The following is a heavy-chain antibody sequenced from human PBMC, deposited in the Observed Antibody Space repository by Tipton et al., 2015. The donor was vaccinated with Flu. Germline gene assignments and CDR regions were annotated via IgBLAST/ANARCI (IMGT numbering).Heavy chain of an antibody. CDR1: GGSIVDSSYY. CDR3: TRRGGGYQYLYGMDV. D-gene: IGHD2-2*01. Sequence: TLSLTCSVSGGSIVDSSYYWDWIRQPPGKGLEWIGSIYYYGNTYYNPSLKSRVTISVDTSKNQFSLKPSSVTAADTAVYYCTRRGGGYQYLYGMDVWGQGTTVTVSS. CDR2: IYYYGNT. V-gene: IGHV4-39*01. J-gene: IGHJ6*02.